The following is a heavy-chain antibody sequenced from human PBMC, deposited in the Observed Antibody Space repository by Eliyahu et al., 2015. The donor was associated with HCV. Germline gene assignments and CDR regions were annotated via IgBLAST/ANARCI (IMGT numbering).Heavy chain of an antibody. Sequence: EVQLVESGGGLVKPGGSLRLSCAASGFTFSNAWMNWVRQAPGKGLEWVGRIKSKTDGGTTDYAAPVKGRFTISRDDSKNTLYLQMNSLKTEDTAVYYCGSEDIGNGMDVWGQGTTVTVSS. CDR2: IKSKTDGGTT. CDR3: GSEDIGNGMDV. CDR1: GFTFSNAW. V-gene: IGHV3-15*07. J-gene: IGHJ6*02.